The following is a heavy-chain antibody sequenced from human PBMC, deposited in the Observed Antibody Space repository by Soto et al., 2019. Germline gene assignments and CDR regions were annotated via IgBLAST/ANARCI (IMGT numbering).Heavy chain of an antibody. J-gene: IGHJ6*02. CDR1: GFTFSSYP. Sequence: GGSLRLACAASGFTFSSYPVSWVRQPPGKGLAWVAAISGSGGSTYYADSVKGRFTISRDNSKNTLYLQMNSLRAEDTAVYYCAKSRPNDIVVVVAARFSYGMDVWGQGTTVTVSS. CDR2: ISGSGGST. V-gene: IGHV3-23*01. CDR3: AKSRPNDIVVVVAARFSYGMDV. D-gene: IGHD2-15*01.